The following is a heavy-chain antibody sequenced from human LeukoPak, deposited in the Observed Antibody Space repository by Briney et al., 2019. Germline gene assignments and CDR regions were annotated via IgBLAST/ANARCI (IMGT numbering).Heavy chain of an antibody. Sequence: GGSLRLSCAASGFTFSIYWMSWVRQAPGKGLEWVASIKKDGSEKYYVDSVKGRFTIPRDSAQNSLYLQMNSLRVEDTALYYCAKARPGDTFDYWGQGTLVTVSS. V-gene: IGHV3-7*01. CDR2: IKKDGSEK. CDR1: GFTFSIYW. J-gene: IGHJ4*02. CDR3: AKARPGDTFDY. D-gene: IGHD3-10*01.